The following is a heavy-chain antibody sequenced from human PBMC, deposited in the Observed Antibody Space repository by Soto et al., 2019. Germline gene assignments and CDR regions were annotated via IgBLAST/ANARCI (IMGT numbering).Heavy chain of an antibody. CDR3: AKAEVTVVTPYYFDY. Sequence: QVQLVESGGGVVQPGRSLRLSCAASGLTFSSHGMHWVRQAPGKGLEWVAVISYDGSNKYYADSVKSRFTISRDNSKNTLYLQMSSLRAEDTAVYYCAKAEVTVVTPYYFDYWGQGTLVTVSS. D-gene: IGHD2-21*02. J-gene: IGHJ4*02. V-gene: IGHV3-30*18. CDR1: GLTFSSHG. CDR2: ISYDGSNK.